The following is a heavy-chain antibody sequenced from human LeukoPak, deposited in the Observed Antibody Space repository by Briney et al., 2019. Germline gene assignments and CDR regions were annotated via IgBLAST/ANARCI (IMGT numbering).Heavy chain of an antibody. Sequence: GGSLSLSCAASGFTFSAYWMSWVRQSPGQGQELEANISADGSGSSYANPMRGRFTISRDNAENSLYVQMNGLRADDTAVYYGVREIPTGVLDYWGQGTLVTASS. V-gene: IGHV3-7*01. D-gene: IGHD7-27*01. CDR1: GFTFSAYW. CDR2: ISADGSGS. J-gene: IGHJ4*02. CDR3: VREIPTGVLDY.